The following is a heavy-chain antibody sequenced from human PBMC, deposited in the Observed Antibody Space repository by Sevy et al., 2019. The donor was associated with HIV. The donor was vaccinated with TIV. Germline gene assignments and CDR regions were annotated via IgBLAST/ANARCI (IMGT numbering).Heavy chain of an antibody. Sequence: SETLSLTCNVSGGSISSSRHYWGWIRQSPGKSLEWIGSRFYSGGAYYNPSLQSRVTMSVDTSKNQFSLNVNSVTAADTAVYYCARHPLGNWFDLWGQGILVTVSP. D-gene: IGHD3-16*01. CDR1: GGSISSSRHY. CDR2: RFYSGGA. CDR3: ARHPLGNWFDL. V-gene: IGHV4-39*01. J-gene: IGHJ5*02.